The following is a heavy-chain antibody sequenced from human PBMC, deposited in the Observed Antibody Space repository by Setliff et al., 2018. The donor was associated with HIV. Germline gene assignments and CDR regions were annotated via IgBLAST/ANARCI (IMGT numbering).Heavy chain of an antibody. CDR2: ILSTGERT. D-gene: IGHD3-3*01. CDR1: GFTFSNYA. CDR3: VKDVLKFWSGSGALDF. Sequence: LRLSCAASGFTFSNYAMSWVRQAPGEGLEWVSAILSTGERTFYADSVKGRFNILRDDSKKTAYLQMNSLRDEDTAVYYCVKDVLKFWSGSGALDFWGPGTLVTVSS. J-gene: IGHJ4*02. V-gene: IGHV3-23*01.